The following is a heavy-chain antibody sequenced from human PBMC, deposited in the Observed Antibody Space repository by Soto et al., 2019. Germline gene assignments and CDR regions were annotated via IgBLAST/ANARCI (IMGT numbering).Heavy chain of an antibody. V-gene: IGHV4-61*01. J-gene: IGHJ5*02. Sequence: SETLSLTCTFSCASVIDTGSYYWSWVRQSPGKGLEWIGYVSHSGSTNYNPSLESRVTISVVTSKNQFSLKLTSVTAADTAVYYCARDTYNYGSDWFDPWGQGTLVTVSS. CDR3: ARDTYNYGSDWFDP. D-gene: IGHD3-10*01. CDR1: CASVIDTGSYY. CDR2: VSHSGST.